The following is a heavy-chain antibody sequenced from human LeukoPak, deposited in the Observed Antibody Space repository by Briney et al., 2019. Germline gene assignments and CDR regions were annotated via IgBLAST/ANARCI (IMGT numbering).Heavy chain of an antibody. J-gene: IGHJ4*02. CDR2: INHSGST. Sequence: SETLPLTCAVYGGSFSGYYWSWIRQPPGKGLEWIGEINHSGSTNYNPSLKSRVTISVDTSKNQFSLKLSSVTAADTAVYYCAREGSDPLFDYWGQGTLVTVSS. V-gene: IGHV4-34*01. CDR1: GGSFSGYY. CDR3: AREGSDPLFDY.